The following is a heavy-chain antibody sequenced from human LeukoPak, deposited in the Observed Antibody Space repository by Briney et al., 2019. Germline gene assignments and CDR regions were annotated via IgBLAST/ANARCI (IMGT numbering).Heavy chain of an antibody. CDR1: GFTFSSYG. D-gene: IGHD6-13*01. CDR2: ISYDGSNK. V-gene: IGHV3-30*03. Sequence: GGSLRLSCAASGFTFSSYGMHWVRQAPGKGLEWVAVISYDGSNKYYADSVKGRFTISRDNSKNTLYLQMNSLRAEDTAVYYCASLIAAAGPQSNWFDPWGQGALVTVSS. CDR3: ASLIAAAGPQSNWFDP. J-gene: IGHJ5*02.